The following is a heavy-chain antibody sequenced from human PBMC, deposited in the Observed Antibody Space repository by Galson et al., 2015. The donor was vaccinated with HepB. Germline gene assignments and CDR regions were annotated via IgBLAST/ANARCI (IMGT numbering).Heavy chain of an antibody. D-gene: IGHD3-22*01. CDR3: TTQTYYYDSSGFRGDY. Sequence: LRLSCAASGFTFGDYAMSWVRQAPGKGLEWVGFIRSKAYGGTTEYAASVKGRFTISRDDSKSIAYLQMNSLKTEDTAVYYCTTQTYYYDSSGFRGDYWGQGTLVTVSS. CDR2: IRSKAYGGTT. CDR1: GFTFGDYA. J-gene: IGHJ4*02. V-gene: IGHV3-49*04.